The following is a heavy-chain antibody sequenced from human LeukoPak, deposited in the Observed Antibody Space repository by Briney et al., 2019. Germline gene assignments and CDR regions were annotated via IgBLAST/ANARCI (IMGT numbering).Heavy chain of an antibody. J-gene: IGHJ4*02. Sequence: GGSRRPSCAASGFTFSTSGMSWVRQAPGTGLEWVSGISADGAYTHYADSVKGRFTISRDNSKNTLYLQMHSLRADDTAVYYCANGRYGQILFDYWGQGTLVTVSS. CDR3: ANGRYGQILFDY. CDR1: GFTFSTSG. V-gene: IGHV3-23*01. CDR2: ISADGAYT. D-gene: IGHD1-26*01.